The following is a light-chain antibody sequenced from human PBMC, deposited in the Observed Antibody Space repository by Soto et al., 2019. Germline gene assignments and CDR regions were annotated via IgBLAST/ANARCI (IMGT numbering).Light chain of an antibody. CDR1: SSDVGSYNL. CDR3: CSYAGSSTFVV. CDR2: EGS. Sequence: QSVLTQPASVCGSPGQSITISCTGTSSDVGSYNLVSWYQQHPGKAPKLMIYEGSKRPSGVSNRFSGSKSGNTASLTISGLQAEDEADYYCCSYAGSSTFVVFGTGTKVTVL. J-gene: IGLJ1*01. V-gene: IGLV2-23*03.